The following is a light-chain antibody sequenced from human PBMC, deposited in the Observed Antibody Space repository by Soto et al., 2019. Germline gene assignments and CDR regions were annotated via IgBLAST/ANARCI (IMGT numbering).Light chain of an antibody. Sequence: QSALTQPASVSGSPGQSITIYCTGTSSDVGSYNLVSWYQQHSGKAPEHMSYEVSKRTSGVSNRFSGSKSGNTASLTIYGLEAEYEADYYCCSSAGSSTYVVGTRTKLAAL. V-gene: IGLV2-23*02. CDR3: CSSAGSSTYV. CDR1: SSDVGSYNL. J-gene: IGLJ1*01. CDR2: EVS.